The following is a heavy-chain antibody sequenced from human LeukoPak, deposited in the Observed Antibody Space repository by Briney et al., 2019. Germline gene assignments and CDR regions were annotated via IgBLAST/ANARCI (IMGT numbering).Heavy chain of an antibody. CDR1: GFTFSNDW. Sequence: GGSLRLSCAASGFTFSNDWMSWVRQAPGKGLEWVANIKQDGSEKYYVDSVKGRFTISRDNAKNSLYLQMNSLRAEDTAVYYCARRRDGGFDYWGQGTLVTVS. CDR2: IKQDGSEK. J-gene: IGHJ4*02. CDR3: ARRRDGGFDY. V-gene: IGHV3-7*01. D-gene: IGHD5-24*01.